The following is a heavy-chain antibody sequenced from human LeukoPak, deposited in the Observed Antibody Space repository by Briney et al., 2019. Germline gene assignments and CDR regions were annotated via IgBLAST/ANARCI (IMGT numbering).Heavy chain of an antibody. V-gene: IGHV1-46*01. D-gene: IGHD1-26*01. CDR1: GYTFTSYY. J-gene: IGHJ1*01. Sequence: ASVKVSCKASGYTFTSYYMHWVRQAPGQGLEWMGIINPSGGSTSYAQKFQGRVTMTRDTSTSTVYMELSSLRSEDTAVYYCARERHSVVGATGYFQHWGQGTLVTVSS. CDR3: ARERHSVVGATGYFQH. CDR2: INPSGGST.